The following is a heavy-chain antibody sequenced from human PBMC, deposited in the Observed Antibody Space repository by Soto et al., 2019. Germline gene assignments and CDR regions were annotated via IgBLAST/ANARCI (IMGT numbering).Heavy chain of an antibody. J-gene: IGHJ6*02. CDR3: ARGGQAAAGQAYYYYGMDV. V-gene: IGHV4-59*01. Sequence: PETLSLTCTVSGGSISSYYWSWIRQPPGTGQEWIGDIYYSGSTNYNPSPKSRVTISVATSKSQFSLKLSSVTAGDTAVYYCARGGQAAAGQAYYYYGMDVLGQGTTVTAP. CDR2: IYYSGST. D-gene: IGHD6-13*01. CDR1: GGSISSYY.